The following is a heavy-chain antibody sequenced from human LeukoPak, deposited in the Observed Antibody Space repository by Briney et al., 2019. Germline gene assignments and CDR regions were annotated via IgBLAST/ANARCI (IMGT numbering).Heavy chain of an antibody. Sequence: PGGSLRLSCAASGFTFSSYSINWVRQAPGKGLEWVSSISSSSSYIYYADSVKGRFTISRDNAKNSLYLQMNSLRAEDTAVYYCARESGNNWFDPWGQGTLVTVSS. J-gene: IGHJ5*02. CDR2: ISSSSSYI. V-gene: IGHV3-21*01. CDR1: GFTFSSYS. CDR3: ARESGNNWFDP. D-gene: IGHD3-10*01.